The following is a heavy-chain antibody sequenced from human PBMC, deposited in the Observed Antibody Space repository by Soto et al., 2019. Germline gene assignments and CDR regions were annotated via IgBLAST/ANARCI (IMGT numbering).Heavy chain of an antibody. V-gene: IGHV4-59*01. Sequence: SETLSLTCTVSGGSISSYYWSWIRQPPGKGLEWIGYIYYSGSTNYNPSLKSRVTISVDTSKNQFSLKLSSVTAADTAVYYCARTPQAPTVTFYYYYYYYMDVWGKGTTVTVSS. CDR2: IYYSGST. CDR1: GGSISSYY. D-gene: IGHD4-4*01. J-gene: IGHJ6*03. CDR3: ARTPQAPTVTFYYYYYYYMDV.